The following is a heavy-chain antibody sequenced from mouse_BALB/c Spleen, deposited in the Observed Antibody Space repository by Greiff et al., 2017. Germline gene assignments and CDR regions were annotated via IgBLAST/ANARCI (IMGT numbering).Heavy chain of an antibody. Sequence: VQLQQSGAELVRPGALVKLSCKASGFNIKDYYMHWVKQRPEQGLEWIGWIDPENGNTIYDPKFQGKASITADTSSNTAYLQLSSLTSEDTAVYYCAPYYYDSSPAWFAYWGQGTLVTVSA. CDR1: GFNIKDYY. V-gene: IGHV14-1*02. J-gene: IGHJ3*01. CDR2: IDPENGNT. D-gene: IGHD1-1*01. CDR3: APYYYDSSPAWFAY.